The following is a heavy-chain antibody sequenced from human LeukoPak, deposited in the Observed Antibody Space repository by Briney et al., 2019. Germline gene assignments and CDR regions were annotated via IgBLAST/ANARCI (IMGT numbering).Heavy chain of an antibody. D-gene: IGHD3-22*01. CDR3: ARGSVIVVGGDAFDI. CDR1: GFTFSSYG. V-gene: IGHV3-30*03. CDR2: ISYDGSNK. J-gene: IGHJ3*02. Sequence: GGSLRLSCEASGFTFSSYGMHWVRQAPGKGLEWVAVISYDGSNKYYADSVKGRFTISRDNSKNTLYLQMNSLRAEDTAVYYCARGSVIVVGGDAFDIWGQGTMVTVSS.